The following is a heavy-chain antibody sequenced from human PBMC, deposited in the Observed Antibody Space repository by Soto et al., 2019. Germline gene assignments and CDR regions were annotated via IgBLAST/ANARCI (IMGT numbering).Heavy chain of an antibody. J-gene: IGHJ4*02. CDR3: AKLTYDSSGYYLDY. Sequence: GGSRRRSWAASGFTFSGYVMHWVRQAPGKGLEWVAVISYDGSNKYYADSVKGRFTISRDNSKNTLYLQMNSLRAEDTAVYYCAKLTYDSSGYYLDYWGQGTLVTVSS. CDR1: GFTFSGYV. V-gene: IGHV3-30*18. D-gene: IGHD3-22*01. CDR2: ISYDGSNK.